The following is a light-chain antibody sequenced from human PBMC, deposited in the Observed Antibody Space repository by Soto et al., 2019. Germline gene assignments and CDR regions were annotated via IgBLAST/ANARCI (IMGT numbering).Light chain of an antibody. Sequence: VLTQPHSVSESPGKTVTISCTGSSGSIASNYVQWYQQRPGSAPTTVIYEDNQRPSGVPDRFSGSIDSSSNSASLTISGLKTEDEADYYCQSYDSSNRGVFGGGTQLTVL. J-gene: IGLJ2*01. V-gene: IGLV6-57*02. CDR1: SGSIASNY. CDR2: EDN. CDR3: QSYDSSNRGV.